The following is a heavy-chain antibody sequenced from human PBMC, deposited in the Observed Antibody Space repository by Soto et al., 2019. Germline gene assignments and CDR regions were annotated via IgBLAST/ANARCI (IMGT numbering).Heavy chain of an antibody. CDR3: SRVGMLLTGVMVFYGMDV. D-gene: IGHD3-9*01. CDR1: GYSFTRHD. Sequence: QVQLVQSGAEEKKTGASVKVSCKASGYSFTRHDIHRVRKAPGQGLEWMGWINPSSGNTGYAQRFLGRLTMTTGTSAFTADILLRGLKSEDTSIYYCSRVGMLLTGVMVFYGMDVWGPETTV. J-gene: IGHJ6*02. CDR2: INPSSGNT. V-gene: IGHV1-8*01.